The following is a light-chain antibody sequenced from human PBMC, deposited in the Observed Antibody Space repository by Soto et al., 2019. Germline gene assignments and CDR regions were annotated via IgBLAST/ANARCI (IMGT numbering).Light chain of an antibody. J-gene: IGLJ2*01. CDR3: CSYAGSRIGV. CDR2: EVS. V-gene: IGLV2-23*02. CDR1: SSDVGSYNL. Sequence: QSVLTQPASVSGSPGQSITISCTGPSSDVGSYNLVSWYQQHPGKAPKLMIYEVSKRPSGVSNRFSGYTSGNTASLTSSGIQAEDEADYYCCSYAGSRIGVFGGGTKLTVL.